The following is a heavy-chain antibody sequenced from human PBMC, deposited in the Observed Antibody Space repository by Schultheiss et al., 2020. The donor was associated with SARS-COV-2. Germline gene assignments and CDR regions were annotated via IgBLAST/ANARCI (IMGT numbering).Heavy chain of an antibody. CDR2: IYYSGDT. V-gene: IGHV4-39*07. CDR3: ARGIPYYDFWSGYYPPSN. Sequence: SQTLSLTCTVSRGSISSGSYYWTWIRQPAGKGLEWIGSIYYSGDTYYNPSLKSRVTISVDTSKNQFSLKLSSVTAADTAVYYCARGIPYYDFWSGYYPPSNWGQGTLVTVSS. D-gene: IGHD3-3*01. CDR1: RGSISSGSYY. J-gene: IGHJ4*02.